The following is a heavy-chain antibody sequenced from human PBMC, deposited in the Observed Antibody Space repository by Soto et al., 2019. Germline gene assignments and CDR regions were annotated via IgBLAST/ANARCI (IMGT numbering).Heavy chain of an antibody. V-gene: IGHV3-66*01. CDR3: ARDRRDYYYYGMAV. D-gene: IGHD6-6*01. Sequence: GGSLRLSCAASGFTVSTKYMSWVRQAPGKGLEWVSVIYSGGSTYYADSVKGRFTISRDNSKNTLYLQMNSLRAEDTAVYYCARDRRDYYYYGMAVWGQGTTVTVSS. CDR2: IYSGGST. J-gene: IGHJ6*02. CDR1: GFTVSTKY.